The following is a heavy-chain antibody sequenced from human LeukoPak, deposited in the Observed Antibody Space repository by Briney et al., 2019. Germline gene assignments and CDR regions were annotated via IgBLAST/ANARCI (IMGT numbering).Heavy chain of an antibody. Sequence: PGGSLRPSCAASGFTFSSYGMHWVRQAPGKGLEWVAFIRYDGSNKYYADSVKGRFTISRDNSKNTLYLQMNSLRAEDTAVYYCARFIAAPYYFDYWGRGTLVTVSS. D-gene: IGHD6-13*01. CDR3: ARFIAAPYYFDY. CDR1: GFTFSSYG. CDR2: IRYDGSNK. V-gene: IGHV3-30*02. J-gene: IGHJ4*02.